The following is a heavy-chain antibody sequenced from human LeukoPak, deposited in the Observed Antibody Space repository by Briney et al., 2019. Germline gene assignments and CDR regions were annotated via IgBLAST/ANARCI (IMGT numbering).Heavy chain of an antibody. CDR3: ARGFVPYSIAVAGSDY. J-gene: IGHJ4*02. CDR1: GFTFSSYA. V-gene: IGHV3-30-3*01. CDR2: ISYDGSNK. D-gene: IGHD6-19*01. Sequence: GGSLRLSCAASGFTFSSYAMHWVRQAPGKGLEWVAVISYDGSNKYYADSVKGRFTISRDNSKNTLYLQMNSLRAEDTAVYYCARGFVPYSIAVAGSDYWGQGTLVTVSS.